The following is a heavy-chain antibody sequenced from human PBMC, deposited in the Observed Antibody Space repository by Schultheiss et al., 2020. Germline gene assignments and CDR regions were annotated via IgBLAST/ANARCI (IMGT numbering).Heavy chain of an antibody. J-gene: IGHJ4*02. CDR1: GFTVSSNY. Sequence: GGSLRLSCAASGFTVSSNYMSWVRQAPGKGLEWVSVIYSGGSTYYADSVKGRFTICRDNSKNTLYLQMNSLRAEDTAVYYCASHLITTRGLDYWGQGTLVTVSS. CDR2: IYSGGST. D-gene: IGHD4-11*01. CDR3: ASHLITTRGLDY. V-gene: IGHV3-53*05.